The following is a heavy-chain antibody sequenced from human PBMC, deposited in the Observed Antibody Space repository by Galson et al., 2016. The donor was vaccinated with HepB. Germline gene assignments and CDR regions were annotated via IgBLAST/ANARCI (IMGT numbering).Heavy chain of an antibody. D-gene: IGHD2/OR15-2a*01. V-gene: IGHV3-7*04. CDR3: ARDPGNRQKIFDY. CDR2: MKEDGSET. Sequence: SLRLSCAASGFTFSRYWMSWVRQAPGKGLEWVANMKEDGSETYYVDSVKGRFTISRDNAKKAMYLQMNSLRVEDTAVYYCARDPGNRQKIFDYWGQGTLVTVSS. CDR1: GFTFSRYW. J-gene: IGHJ4*02.